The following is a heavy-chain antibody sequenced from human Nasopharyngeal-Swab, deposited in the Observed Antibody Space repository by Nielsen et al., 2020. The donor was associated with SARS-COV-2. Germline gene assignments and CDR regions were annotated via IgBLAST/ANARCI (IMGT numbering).Heavy chain of an antibody. V-gene: IGHV3-48*04. Sequence: ETLFLTCAASGFTFSSYSMNWVRQAPGKGLEWVSYISSSSSTIYYADSVKGRFTISRDNAKNSLYLQMNSLRAEDTAVYYCAREGRWELPVPFDYWGQGTLVTVSS. CDR2: ISSSSSTI. J-gene: IGHJ4*02. D-gene: IGHD1-26*01. CDR1: GFTFSSYS. CDR3: AREGRWELPVPFDY.